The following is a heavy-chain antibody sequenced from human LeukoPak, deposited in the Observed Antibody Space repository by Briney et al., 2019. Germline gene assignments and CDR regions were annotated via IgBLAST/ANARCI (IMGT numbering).Heavy chain of an antibody. Sequence: RPGGSLRLSCAASGFTFNNNAMSWVRQAPGKGLEWVAVISHDGNLKYYADSVQGRFTISRDNSRNTLYLQMNSRGAEDTAVYYCSLGMGSTWYGNNFDYWGQGTLVTVSS. CDR2: ISHDGNLK. V-gene: IGHV3-30*03. CDR3: SLGMGSTWYGNNFDY. CDR1: GFTFNNNA. J-gene: IGHJ4*02. D-gene: IGHD6-13*01.